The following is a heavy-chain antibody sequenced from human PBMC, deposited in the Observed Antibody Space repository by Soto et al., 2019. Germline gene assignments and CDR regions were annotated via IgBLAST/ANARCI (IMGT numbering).Heavy chain of an antibody. V-gene: IGHV4-38-2*02. CDR1: GNSISSGYY. CDR2: IYHSGST. J-gene: IGHJ4*02. CDR3: ARDSVIRGATMVGY. D-gene: IGHD1-26*01. Sequence: SETLSLTCAVSGNSISSGYYWGWIRQPPGKGLEWIGSIYHSGSTYYNPSLKSRVTISVDTSKNQFSLKLSSVTAADTAVYYCARDSVIRGATMVGYWGQGTLVTVSS.